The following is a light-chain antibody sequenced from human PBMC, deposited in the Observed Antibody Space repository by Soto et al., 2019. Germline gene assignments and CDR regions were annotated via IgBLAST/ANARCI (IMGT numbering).Light chain of an antibody. Sequence: DIQVNQSPSTLSGSVRDRVTITCLASQTISSWLALYQQKPGKAPKLLIHKASTLKSGVPSRFSGSGSGTEFTLTINSLQPDDFATYYCQHYNSYSEAFGQGTKVDI. CDR2: KAS. V-gene: IGKV1-5*03. CDR1: QTISSW. CDR3: QHYNSYSEA. J-gene: IGKJ1*01.